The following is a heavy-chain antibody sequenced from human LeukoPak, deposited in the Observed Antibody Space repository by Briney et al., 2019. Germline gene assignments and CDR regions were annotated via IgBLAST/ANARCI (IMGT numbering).Heavy chain of an antibody. V-gene: IGHV1-69*05. D-gene: IGHD2-8*01. CDR1: GGTFSNYA. CDR3: ASPIMVYDAFDI. J-gene: IGHJ3*02. Sequence: SVKVSCKASGGTFSNYAISWVRQAPGQGLEWMGRIVPIFGTANYAQRFQGRITITTDESTSTAYMELSSLGSEDTAVYYCASPIMVYDAFDIWGQGTMVTVSS. CDR2: IVPIFGTA.